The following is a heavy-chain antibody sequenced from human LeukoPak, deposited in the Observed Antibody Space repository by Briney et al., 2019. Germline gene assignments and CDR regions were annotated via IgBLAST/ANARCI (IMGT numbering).Heavy chain of an antibody. J-gene: IGHJ4*02. CDR2: IYHSGST. Sequence: PSETLSLTCTVSGYSISSGYYWGWIRQPPGKGLEWIGSIYHSGSTYYDPSLKSRVTISVDTSKNQFSLKLSSVTAADTAVYYCARGNSGWYGYYFDYWGQGTLVTVSS. CDR3: ARGNSGWYGYYFDY. CDR1: GYSISSGYY. V-gene: IGHV4-38-2*02. D-gene: IGHD6-19*01.